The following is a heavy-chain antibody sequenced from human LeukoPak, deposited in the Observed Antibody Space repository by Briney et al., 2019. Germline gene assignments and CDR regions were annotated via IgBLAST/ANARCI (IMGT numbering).Heavy chain of an antibody. CDR2: ISSNGGST. CDR1: GFTFSSYV. D-gene: IGHD2-15*01. J-gene: IGHJ3*02. CDR3: ARSIVVVVAATSDAFDI. V-gene: IGHV3-64*01. Sequence: GGALRLSCAASGFTFSSYVMHWVRHAPGKGLEYVSAISSNGGSTYYANSVKGRFTISRDNSKNTLYLQMGSLRAEDMAVYYCARSIVVVVAATSDAFDIWGQGTMVTVSS.